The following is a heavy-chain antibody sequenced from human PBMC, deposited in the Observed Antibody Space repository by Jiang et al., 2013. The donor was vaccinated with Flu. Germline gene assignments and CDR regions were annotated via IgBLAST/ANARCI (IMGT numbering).Heavy chain of an antibody. CDR2: LNPSDGTK. D-gene: IGHD3-22*01. V-gene: IGHV1-46*01. CDR3: ARNYDSTGLEDAFDV. Sequence: SVSVSCKASGYTFTSYYMHWVRQAPGHGLEWMGVLNPSDGTKNYAQKFQGRVTMTRDTSTSTVYMELSSLRSEDTALYYCARNYDSTGLEDAFDVWGQGTMVTISS. J-gene: IGHJ3*01. CDR1: GYTFTSYY.